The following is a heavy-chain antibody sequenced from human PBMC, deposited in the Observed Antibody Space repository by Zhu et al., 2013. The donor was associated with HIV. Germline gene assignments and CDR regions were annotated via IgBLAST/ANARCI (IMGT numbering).Heavy chain of an antibody. V-gene: IGHV1-18*01. CDR3: ARDPRGIYYDSSLDAFDY. CDR2: ISAYNGNT. CDR1: GHTFTSYG. Sequence: VQLVQSGAEVKKPGASVKVSCKASGHTFTSYGISWVRQAPGQGLEWMGWISAYNGNTNYAQKLQGRVTMTTDTSTSTAYMELRSLRSDDTAVYYCARDPRGIYYDSSLDAFDYLGPRDNGHRLF. D-gene: IGHD3-22*01. J-gene: IGHJ3*02.